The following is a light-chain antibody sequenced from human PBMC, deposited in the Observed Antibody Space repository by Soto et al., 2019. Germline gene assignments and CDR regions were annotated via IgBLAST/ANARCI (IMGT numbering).Light chain of an antibody. Sequence: QSALTQPPSASGSPGQSVTISCTGTSSDVGGYNYVSWYQQHPGKAPKLMIYEVSKRPSGVPDSFSGSKSGNTASLTVSGLQSEDEDDYHCSSYAGSNNYVFGTGTKVTVL. J-gene: IGLJ1*01. CDR1: SSDVGGYNY. V-gene: IGLV2-8*01. CDR2: EVS. CDR3: SSYAGSNNYV.